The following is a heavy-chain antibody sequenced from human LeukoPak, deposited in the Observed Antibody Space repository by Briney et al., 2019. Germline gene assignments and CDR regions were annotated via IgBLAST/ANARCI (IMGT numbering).Heavy chain of an antibody. J-gene: IGHJ4*01. D-gene: IGHD4-23*01. CDR3: ARNAGNSDVDY. V-gene: IGHV4-39*07. Sequence: PSETLSLTCTVSGGSISISSYYWGWIRQPPGKGLEWIGSIYYSGSTYYNPSLKSRVTISVDKSKNQFSLKLSSVTAADTAVYYCARNAGNSDVDYWGQGTLVTVSS. CDR2: IYYSGST. CDR1: GGSISISSYY.